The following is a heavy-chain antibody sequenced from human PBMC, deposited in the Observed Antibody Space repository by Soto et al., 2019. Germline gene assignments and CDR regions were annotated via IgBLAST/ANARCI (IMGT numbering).Heavy chain of an antibody. CDR3: AHESTMVATTAAALET. D-gene: IGHD2-15*01. CDR2: IYWDNDK. CDR1: GLSLSTNGVG. J-gene: IGHJ3*02. Sequence: QITFKESGPSLVTATQTLTLTCTFSGLSLSTNGVGVGWIRQRPGKALEWLALIYWDNDKRYSTSLKSRLTITQDTSKSPVVLTMARIYPVDTRTSYRAHESTMVATTAAALETRGQGTMVTVSS. V-gene: IGHV2-5*02.